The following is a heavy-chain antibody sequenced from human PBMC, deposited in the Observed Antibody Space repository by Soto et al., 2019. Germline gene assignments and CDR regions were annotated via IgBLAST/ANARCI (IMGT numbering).Heavy chain of an antibody. Sequence: EVQLLESGGGLVQPGGSLRLSCAASGFTFSGDWMHWVRQGPGKGLVWVSRISRDGSVTTYADSVKGRFTISRDNAKNTLYLEINSLRAEDTALYYCARGRTGLYGPDYWGQGTLVTVSS. CDR1: GFTFSGDW. D-gene: IGHD6-19*01. CDR2: ISRDGSVT. V-gene: IGHV3-74*01. J-gene: IGHJ4*02. CDR3: ARGRTGLYGPDY.